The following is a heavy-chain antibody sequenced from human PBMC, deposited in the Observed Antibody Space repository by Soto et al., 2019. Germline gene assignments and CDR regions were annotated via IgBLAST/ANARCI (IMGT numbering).Heavy chain of an antibody. V-gene: IGHV4-39*01. J-gene: IGHJ4*02. CDR3: VSQRTTVLTQAYFNY. CDR2: VYYRGRS. Sequence: SETLSLTCTVSGGSVTNSSYYWGWIRQSPGKGLEWIGSVYYRGRSYSKSSVKSRVTISVDTSKNQFSLNFNSVTASDTALYYCVSQRTTVLTQAYFNYWGPGALVTVS. CDR1: GGSVTNSSYY. D-gene: IGHD4-17*01.